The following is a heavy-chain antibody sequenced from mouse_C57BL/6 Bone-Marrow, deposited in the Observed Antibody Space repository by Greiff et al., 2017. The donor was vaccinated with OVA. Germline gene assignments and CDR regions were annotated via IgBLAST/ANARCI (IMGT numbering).Heavy chain of an antibody. V-gene: IGHV1-64*01. CDR1: GYTFTSYW. CDR2: IHPNSGST. J-gene: IGHJ3*01. Sequence: QLQQPGAELVKPGASVKLSCKASGYTFTSYWMHWVKQRPGQGLEWIGMIHPNSGSTNYNEKFKSKATLTVDKSSSTAYMQLSSLTSEDSAVYYCARRMVTTTGFAYWGQGTLVTVSA. CDR3: ARRMVTTTGFAY. D-gene: IGHD2-2*01.